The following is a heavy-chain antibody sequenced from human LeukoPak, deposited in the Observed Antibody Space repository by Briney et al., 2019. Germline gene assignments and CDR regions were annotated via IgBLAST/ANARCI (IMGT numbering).Heavy chain of an antibody. CDR3: ARRAPGGDGYNYYFDY. CDR2: IYHSGST. D-gene: IGHD5-24*01. Sequence: SETLSLTCAVSGGSISSSNWWSWVRQPPGKGLEWFGEIYHSGSTNYNPSLKSRVTISVDKSKNQFSLKLSSVTAADTAVYYCARRAPGGDGYNYYFDYWGQGTLVTVSS. J-gene: IGHJ4*02. CDR1: GGSISSSNW. V-gene: IGHV4-4*02.